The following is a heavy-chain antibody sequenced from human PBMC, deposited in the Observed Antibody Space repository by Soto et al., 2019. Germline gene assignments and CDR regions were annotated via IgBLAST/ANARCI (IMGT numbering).Heavy chain of an antibody. CDR3: VREASSSGLHLDH. Sequence: EVQLLESGGHLVQPGGSLRLSCAASGFIFSNYAMSWVRQAPGKGLEWVSFISGSGSSTYYADSVKGRFTISRGNSKNTLYLQMNSLRAEDAAAYYCVREASSSGLHLDHWGRGTLVTVSS. CDR2: ISGSGSST. CDR1: GFIFSNYA. J-gene: IGHJ4*02. V-gene: IGHV3-23*01. D-gene: IGHD6-6*01.